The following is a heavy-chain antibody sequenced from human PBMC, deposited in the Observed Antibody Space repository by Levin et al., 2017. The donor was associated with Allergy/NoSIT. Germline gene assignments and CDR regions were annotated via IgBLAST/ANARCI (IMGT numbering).Heavy chain of an antibody. D-gene: IGHD5-12*01. CDR2: IYVTGST. J-gene: IGHJ6*03. CDR1: FSSLRRGFSY. V-gene: IGHV4-61*02. CDR3: ERDLEGFSGYKHYCYMDV. Sequence: LSLPFLFSFSSLRRGFSYWSWIRQPAGEGLEWIGRIYVTGSTTYSPSLKSRVTTSLDRSKDQVSLKINSVTAADTAVYYCERDLEGFSGYKHYCYMDVWGKGTTVTVSS.